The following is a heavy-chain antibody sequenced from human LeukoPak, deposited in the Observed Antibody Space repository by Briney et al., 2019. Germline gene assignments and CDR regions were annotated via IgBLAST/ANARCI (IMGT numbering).Heavy chain of an antibody. V-gene: IGHV3-48*04. D-gene: IGHD2-15*01. CDR3: ARICSGGSCYNDAFHI. CDR1: GFTFSSYS. J-gene: IGHJ3*02. Sequence: GGSLRLSCAASGFTFSSYSMNWVRQAPGKGLEWVSYISSSRSTIYYADSVKGRFTISRDNAKNSLYLQMNSLRVEDTAVYYCARICSGGSCYNDAFHIWGQGTMVTVSS. CDR2: ISSSRSTI.